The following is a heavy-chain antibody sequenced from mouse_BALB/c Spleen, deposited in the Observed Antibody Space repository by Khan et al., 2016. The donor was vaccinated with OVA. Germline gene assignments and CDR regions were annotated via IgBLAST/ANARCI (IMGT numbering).Heavy chain of an antibody. V-gene: IGHV1S136*01. Sequence: VQLQQSGPELVKPGASVKMSCKASGYTFTSYVMHWLRQKSGQGLEWIGYIYPYNDDTKYNEKFKGKATLTSDKSSSTAYMELSSLTSEDSAVYYCAKNYRDDVYFEYWGQGTTLTVSS. CDR1: GYTFTSYV. CDR2: IYPYNDDT. J-gene: IGHJ2*01. D-gene: IGHD2-14*01. CDR3: AKNYRDDVYFEY.